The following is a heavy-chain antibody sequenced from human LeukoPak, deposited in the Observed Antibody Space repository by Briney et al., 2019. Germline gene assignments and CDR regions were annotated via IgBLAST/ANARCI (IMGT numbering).Heavy chain of an antibody. CDR2: ISYDGSNK. V-gene: IGHV3-30*04. Sequence: GGSLRLSSAASGFTFSSYAMHWVRQAPGKGLEWVAVISYDGSNKYYADSVKGRFTISRDNSKNTLYLQMNSLRAEDTAVYYCARGAHYYMDVWGKGTTVTVSS. CDR3: ARGAHYYMDV. CDR1: GFTFSSYA. J-gene: IGHJ6*03.